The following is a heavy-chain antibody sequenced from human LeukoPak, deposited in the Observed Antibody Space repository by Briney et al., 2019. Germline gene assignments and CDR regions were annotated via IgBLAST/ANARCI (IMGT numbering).Heavy chain of an antibody. CDR1: GFTVSRNY. D-gene: IGHD4-23*01. CDR2: IYRAGNT. J-gene: IGHJ4*02. Sequence: PGGSLRLSCAASGFTVSRNYYMYWVRQAPGEGLEWVSVIYRAGNTYYADSVKGRFNISRDNSKNTVYLQMNSLRAEDTAVYYCARGDDYGGACYYFDCWGQGTLVTVSS. V-gene: IGHV3-53*01. CDR3: ARGDDYGGACYYFDC.